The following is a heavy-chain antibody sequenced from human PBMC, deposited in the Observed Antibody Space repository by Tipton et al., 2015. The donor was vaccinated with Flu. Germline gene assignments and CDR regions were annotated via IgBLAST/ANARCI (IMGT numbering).Heavy chain of an antibody. Sequence: TLSLTCTVSGASISSGNFYWGWIRQPPGKGLEWIGSISFSGNTYYDPSLQSRVTISVDTSKNQLSLRLTSVTAADTAVYYCARRAPFWFGEDHSFDYWGQGTLVAVSS. J-gene: IGHJ4*02. CDR3: ARRAPFWFGEDHSFDY. D-gene: IGHD3-10*01. V-gene: IGHV4-39*01. CDR2: ISFSGNT. CDR1: GASISSGNFY.